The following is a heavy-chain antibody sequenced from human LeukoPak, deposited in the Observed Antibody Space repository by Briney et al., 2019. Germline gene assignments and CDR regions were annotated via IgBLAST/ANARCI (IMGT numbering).Heavy chain of an antibody. Sequence: SEPLSLTCAVYGGSFSGYYWSWIRQPTGKGLEWIGEINDSGSTSCSPSLKSRVSISVDTSKNQFSLKLSSVTAADTAVYYCARVIDYDISGYYLGYWGQGNRVTVSS. J-gene: IGHJ4*02. CDR2: INDSGST. V-gene: IGHV4-34*01. CDR3: ARVIDYDISGYYLGY. CDR1: GGSFSGYY. D-gene: IGHD3-22*01.